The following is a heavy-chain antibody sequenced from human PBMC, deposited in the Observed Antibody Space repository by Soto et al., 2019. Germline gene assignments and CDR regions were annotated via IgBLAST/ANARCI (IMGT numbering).Heavy chain of an antibody. J-gene: IGHJ6*02. CDR2: INSDGSST. D-gene: IGHD3-3*01. CDR3: ARDAAYHYDFRTPAGYSGLDV. Sequence: PGGSLRLSCAASGFTFSSYWMHWVRQAPGKGLVWVSRINSDGSSTSYADSVKGRFTISRDNAKNTLYLQMNSLRAEDTAVYYCARDAAYHYDFRTPAGYSGLDVWGQGTTVTVSS. CDR1: GFTFSSYW. V-gene: IGHV3-74*01.